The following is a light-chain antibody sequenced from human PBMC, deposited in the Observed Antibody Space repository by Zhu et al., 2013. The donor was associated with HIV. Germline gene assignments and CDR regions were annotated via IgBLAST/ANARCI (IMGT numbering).Light chain of an antibody. V-gene: IGLV2-8*01. CDR2: EVS. CDR3: SSYAGNNNYV. J-gene: IGLJ1*01. Sequence: QSALTQPASVSGSPGQSITISCTGTSSDVGGYNYVSWYQQHPGKAPKLMIYEVSKRPSAVPDRFSGSKSGNMASLTVSGLQAEDEADYYCSSYAGNNNYVFGSGTKVTVL. CDR1: SSDVGGYNY.